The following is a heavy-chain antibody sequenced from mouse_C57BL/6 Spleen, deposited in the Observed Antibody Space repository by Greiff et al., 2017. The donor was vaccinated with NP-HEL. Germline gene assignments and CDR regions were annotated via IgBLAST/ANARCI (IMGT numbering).Heavy chain of an antibody. J-gene: IGHJ3*01. CDR3: ANYGWFAY. CDR2: INPSCGYT. Sequence: VQLQQSGAELARPGSSVKMSCKASGYTFTRYTMPWVKPRPGQGLEWIGYINPSCGYTKYIHTFKDKATLTADKSSSPAYIQLSSLASDDSAVYYCANYGWFAYWGKGTLVTVSA. V-gene: IGHV1-4*01. D-gene: IGHD2-4*01. CDR1: GYTFTRYT.